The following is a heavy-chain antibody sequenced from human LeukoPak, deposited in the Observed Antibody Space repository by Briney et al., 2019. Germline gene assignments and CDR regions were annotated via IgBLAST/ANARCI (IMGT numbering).Heavy chain of an antibody. V-gene: IGHV3-7*01. CDR2: IKQDGSEN. CDR3: AREGNSSGWYLGAFDI. Sequence: PGGSLRLSCAASGFTFSSYWMSWVRQAPGKGLEWVATIKQDGSENHYVDSVKGRFTISRDNAKSSLYLQMNSLRAEDTAVYYYAREGNSSGWYLGAFDIWGQGTMVTVSS. D-gene: IGHD6-19*01. J-gene: IGHJ3*02. CDR1: GFTFSSYW.